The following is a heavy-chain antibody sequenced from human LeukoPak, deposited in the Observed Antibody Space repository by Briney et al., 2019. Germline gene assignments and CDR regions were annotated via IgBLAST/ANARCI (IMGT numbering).Heavy chain of an antibody. J-gene: IGHJ4*02. Sequence: ASVKVSCKASGYTFTSYGISWVQQAPGQGLEWMGWISAYNGNTNYAQKLQGRVTMTTDTSTSTAYMELRSLRSDDTAVYYCARDPPPYYYDSSGYPDYWGQGTLVTVSS. D-gene: IGHD3-22*01. V-gene: IGHV1-18*01. CDR1: GYTFTSYG. CDR2: ISAYNGNT. CDR3: ARDPPPYYYDSSGYPDY.